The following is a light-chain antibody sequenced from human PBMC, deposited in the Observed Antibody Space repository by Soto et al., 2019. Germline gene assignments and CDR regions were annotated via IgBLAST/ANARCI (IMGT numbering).Light chain of an antibody. J-gene: IGKJ1*01. Sequence: VVRTHSPDTLFVSPVERATLSCRASQSVSSNLAWYQQKPGQAPRLLIYGASSRATGVPDRFSGSGSGTDFTLTISRLEPEDFGMYYCQHDAASRWTLGHGTKVDIK. CDR1: QSVSSN. V-gene: IGKV3-20*01. CDR3: QHDAASRWT. CDR2: GAS.